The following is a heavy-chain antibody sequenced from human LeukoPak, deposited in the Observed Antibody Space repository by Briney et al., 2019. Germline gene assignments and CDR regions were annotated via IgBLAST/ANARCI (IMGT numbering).Heavy chain of an antibody. CDR2: INSDGSST. CDR1: GFTFSSYW. J-gene: IGHJ4*02. Sequence: GGSLRLSCAASGFTFSSYWMHWVRQAPGKGLVWVSRINSDGSSTTYADSVKGRFTISRDNAKNSLYLQMNSLRAEDMALYYCAKDLGIAAAGPFDYWGQGTLVTVSS. D-gene: IGHD6-13*01. V-gene: IGHV3-74*01. CDR3: AKDLGIAAAGPFDY.